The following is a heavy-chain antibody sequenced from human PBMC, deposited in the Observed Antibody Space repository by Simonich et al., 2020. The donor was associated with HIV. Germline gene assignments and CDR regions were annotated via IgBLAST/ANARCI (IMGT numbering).Heavy chain of an antibody. V-gene: IGHV4-59*01. D-gene: IGHD4-17*01. CDR2: IFDNGFT. CDR1: GGSISRYY. Sequence: QLHLQESGPGLVKPSETLSLTCTVSGGSISRYYWSWIRQPPGKGLEWIGYIFDNGFTNYTPARKSRVTISVDTSKNQFSLKMTSVTAADTAVYYCARAPDYGANVYFDYWGQGTLVTVSS. CDR3: ARAPDYGANVYFDY. J-gene: IGHJ4*02.